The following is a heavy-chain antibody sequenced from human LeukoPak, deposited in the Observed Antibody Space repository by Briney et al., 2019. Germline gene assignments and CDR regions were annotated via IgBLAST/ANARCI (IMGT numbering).Heavy chain of an antibody. J-gene: IGHJ4*02. D-gene: IGHD6-19*01. CDR3: AYDLSSGWYFGFDY. V-gene: IGHV3-23*01. CDR2: ISGSGGST. Sequence: GGSLRLSCAASGFTSRSYPMSWVRQAPGKGLGWVSAISGSGGSTYYADSVKGRFTISRDNSKNTLYLQMNSLRAEDTAVYYCAYDLSSGWYFGFDYWGQGTLVTVSS. CDR1: GFTSRSYP.